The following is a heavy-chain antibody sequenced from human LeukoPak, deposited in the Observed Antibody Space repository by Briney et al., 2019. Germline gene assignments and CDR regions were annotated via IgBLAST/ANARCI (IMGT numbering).Heavy chain of an antibody. CDR3: AKDLYSSSWPTQVDY. V-gene: IGHV3-23*01. D-gene: IGHD6-13*01. CDR1: GFTFTDYA. J-gene: IGHJ4*02. Sequence: PGGSLRLSCTASGFTFTDYAMSWVRQTPGKGLEWVSAISRIGDTTYYAASVRGRFTVSRDNSKNTLFLQMNSLRAEDTAVYYCAKDLYSSSWPTQVDYWGQGTLVTVSS. CDR2: ISRIGDTT.